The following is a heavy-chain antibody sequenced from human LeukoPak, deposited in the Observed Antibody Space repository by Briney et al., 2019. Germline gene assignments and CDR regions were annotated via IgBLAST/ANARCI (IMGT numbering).Heavy chain of an antibody. D-gene: IGHD6-13*01. CDR3: ARDSNLAAAGSGENWFDP. J-gene: IGHJ5*02. V-gene: IGHV3-33*01. CDR1: GFTFSSYG. CDR2: IWYDGSNK. Sequence: GGSLRLSCAASGFTFSSYGMHWVRQAPGKGLEWVAVIWYDGSNKYYADSVKGRFTISRDNSKNTLYLQMNSLRAEDTAVYYCARDSNLAAAGSGENWFDPWGQGTLVTVYS.